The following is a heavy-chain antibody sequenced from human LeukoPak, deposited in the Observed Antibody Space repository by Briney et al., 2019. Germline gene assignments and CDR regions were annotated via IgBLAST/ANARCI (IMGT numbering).Heavy chain of an antibody. CDR1: GGSFSGYY. V-gene: IGHV4-34*01. J-gene: IGHJ3*01. CDR3: ESGAEGDSYNSAYDG. D-gene: IGHD5-24*01. CDR2: INHSGST. Sequence: SETLSLTCAVYGGSFSGYYWSWIRQPPGKGLEWIGEINHSGSTNYNPSLKSRVTISVDTSKNQFSLKLSSVTAADTAVYYCESGAEGDSYNSAYDGWGQGTMATVSS.